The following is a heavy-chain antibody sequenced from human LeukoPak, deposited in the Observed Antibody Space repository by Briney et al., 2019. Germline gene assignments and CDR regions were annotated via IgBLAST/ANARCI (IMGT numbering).Heavy chain of an antibody. CDR2: IWYDGSNK. Sequence: PGRSLRLSCAASGFTFSSYGMHWVRQAPGKGLEWVAVIWYDGSNKYYADSVKGRFTISRDNSKNTLYLQMNSLRAEDTAVYYCARELGNDAFDIWGQGTMVIVSS. J-gene: IGHJ3*02. V-gene: IGHV3-33*01. CDR1: GFTFSSYG. CDR3: ARELGNDAFDI. D-gene: IGHD7-27*01.